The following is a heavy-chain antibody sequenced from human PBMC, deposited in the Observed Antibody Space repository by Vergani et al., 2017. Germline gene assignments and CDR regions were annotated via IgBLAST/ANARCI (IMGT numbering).Heavy chain of an antibody. J-gene: IGHJ6*03. V-gene: IGHV3-30*18. D-gene: IGHD3-10*01. CDR2: ISNDGSKK. CDR1: GFSFSSHA. Sequence: QVQLAESGGGRVQHGRSLRLSCAASGFSFSSHAIHWFRQAPGKGLEWVAVISNDGSKKYYADSVMGRFTISRDNSKNTLDLQMNSLRTQDTAVYYCAKAGSVTSGSLQYNFYMDVWGKGTTVTVS. CDR3: AKAGSVTSGSLQYNFYMDV.